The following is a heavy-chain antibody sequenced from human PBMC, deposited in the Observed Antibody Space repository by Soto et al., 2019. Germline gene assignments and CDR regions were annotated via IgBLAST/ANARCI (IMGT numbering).Heavy chain of an antibody. Sequence: SVKVSCKASGCTFSSYAISWVRQAPGQGREWMGGIIPIFGTANYAQKFQGRVTITADESTSTAYMEPSSLRSEDTAVYYCATHLFSSPAVVVDATRAFDIWSQGTRVT. CDR2: IIPIFGTA. D-gene: IGHD2-15*01. V-gene: IGHV1-69*13. J-gene: IGHJ3*02. CDR3: ATHLFSSPAVVVDATRAFDI. CDR1: GCTFSSYA.